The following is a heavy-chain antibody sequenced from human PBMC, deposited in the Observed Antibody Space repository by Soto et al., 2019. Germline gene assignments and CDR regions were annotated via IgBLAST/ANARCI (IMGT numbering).Heavy chain of an antibody. CDR2: ISGSGGST. CDR1: GFTFSSYA. D-gene: IGHD6-6*01. V-gene: IGHV3-23*01. CDR3: AKDAAKSAAPYYYYGMDV. Sequence: GGSLRLSCAASGFTFSSYAMSWVRQAPGKGLEWVSAISGSGGSTYYADSVKGRFTISRDNSKNTLYLQMNSLRAEDTAVYYCAKDAAKSAAPYYYYGMDVWGQGTTVTVSS. J-gene: IGHJ6*02.